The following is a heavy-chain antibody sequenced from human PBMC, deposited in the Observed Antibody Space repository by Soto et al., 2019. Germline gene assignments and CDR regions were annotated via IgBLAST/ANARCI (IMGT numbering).Heavy chain of an antibody. J-gene: IGHJ4*02. CDR2: INPSARSA. V-gene: IGHV1-46*04. CDR1: GYTFTNYY. Sequence: GASVKVSCKASGYTFTNYYLHWVRHAPGQGLEWVGMINPSARSASYAQKLRGRLTMDRDTSTTTVYMELSRLTFEDTAVYFCARDNSAANGVLDHWGQGTLVTVSS. CDR3: ARDNSAANGVLDH. D-gene: IGHD1-1*01.